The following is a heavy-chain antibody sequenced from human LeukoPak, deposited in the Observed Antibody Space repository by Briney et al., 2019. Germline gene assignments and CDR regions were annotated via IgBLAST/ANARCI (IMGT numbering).Heavy chain of an antibody. Sequence: SETLSLTCTVSGGSISSSSYYWGWIRQPPGKGLEWIGSIYYSGGTYYNPSLKSRVTISVDTSKNQFSLKLSSVTAADTAVYYCARAPQYYDFWSGYYPDYWGQGTLVTVSS. CDR3: ARAPQYYDFWSGYYPDY. CDR2: IYYSGGT. D-gene: IGHD3-3*01. CDR1: GGSISSSSYY. J-gene: IGHJ4*02. V-gene: IGHV4-39*01.